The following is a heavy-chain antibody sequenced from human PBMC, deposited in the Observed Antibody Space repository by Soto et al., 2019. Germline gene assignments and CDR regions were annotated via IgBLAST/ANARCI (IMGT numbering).Heavy chain of an antibody. Sequence: ASVKVSCQASCFTFSSYGIIWVRQAPGQGLEGMGWISAYNGNTNYAQKLQGRVTMTTDTSTSTAYMELRSLRSDDTAVYYCAREGRDIVVVVAATWAPFDYWGQGTLVTVSS. D-gene: IGHD2-15*01. CDR1: CFTFSSYG. CDR2: ISAYNGNT. V-gene: IGHV1-18*01. J-gene: IGHJ4*02. CDR3: AREGRDIVVVVAATWAPFDY.